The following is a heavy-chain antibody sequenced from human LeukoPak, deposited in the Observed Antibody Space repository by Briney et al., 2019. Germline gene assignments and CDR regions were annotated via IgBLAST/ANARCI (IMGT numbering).Heavy chain of an antibody. V-gene: IGHV4-39*07. CDR3: VRLNYYDSGTYPPYFDY. D-gene: IGHD3-10*01. Sequence: PSETLSLTCTVSGGSISSGSYYWSWIRQPPGKGLEWIGSIYYSGSTYYNPSLKSRVTISVDTSKNQFSLILSSVTAADTAVYYCVRLNYYDSGTYPPYFDYWGQGTLVTVSS. J-gene: IGHJ4*02. CDR1: GGSISSGSYY. CDR2: IYYSGST.